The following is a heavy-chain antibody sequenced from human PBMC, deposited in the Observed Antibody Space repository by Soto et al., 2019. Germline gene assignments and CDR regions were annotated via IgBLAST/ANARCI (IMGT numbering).Heavy chain of an antibody. Sequence: EVQLVESGGGLVQPGGSLRLSCAASGFTVSSNYMSWVRQAPGKGLEWVSVIYSGGSTYYADSVKGRFTISRDNSKNTLYLQMNSLRAEDTAVYYCARAARGGDSYYHYYYMDVWGKGTTVTVSS. J-gene: IGHJ6*03. D-gene: IGHD4-17*01. CDR2: IYSGGST. CDR3: ARAARGGDSYYHYYYMDV. CDR1: GFTVSSNY. V-gene: IGHV3-66*01.